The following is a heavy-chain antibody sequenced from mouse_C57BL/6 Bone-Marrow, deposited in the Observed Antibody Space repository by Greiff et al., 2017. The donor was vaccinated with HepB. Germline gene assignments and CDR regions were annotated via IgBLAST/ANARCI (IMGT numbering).Heavy chain of an antibody. Sequence: EVQVVESGGGLVQPGGSMKLSCVASGFTFSNYWMNWVRQSPEKGLEWVAQIRLKSDNYATHYAESVKGRFTISRDDSKSSVYLQMNNLRAEDTGIYYCIITTGFAYWGQGTLVTVSA. CDR2: IRLKSDNYAT. D-gene: IGHD1-1*01. CDR1: GFTFSNYW. CDR3: IITTGFAY. J-gene: IGHJ3*01. V-gene: IGHV6-3*01.